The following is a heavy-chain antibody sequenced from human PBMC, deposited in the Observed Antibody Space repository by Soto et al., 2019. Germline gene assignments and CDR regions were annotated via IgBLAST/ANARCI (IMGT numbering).Heavy chain of an antibody. CDR1: GFTFSTYG. J-gene: IGHJ4*02. CDR2: IWYDGSNK. CDR3: ARGGGGSYCSGGSCFFDY. D-gene: IGHD2-15*01. V-gene: IGHV3-33*01. Sequence: QVQLVESGGGVVQPGRSLRLSCAASGFTFSTYGMHWVRQAPGEGLEWVTIIWYDGSNKYYVDSVKGRFTISRDNSKNTLYLQMDSLRAEDTAVYYCARGGGGSYCSGGSCFFDYWGQGTLVTVSS.